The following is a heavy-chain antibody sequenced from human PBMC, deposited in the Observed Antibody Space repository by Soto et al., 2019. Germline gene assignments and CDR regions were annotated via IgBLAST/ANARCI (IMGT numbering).Heavy chain of an antibody. CDR2: INPSGGST. Sequence: GASVKVSCEASGDTFTSYYMHWLRQAPGQGLEWMGIINPSGGSTSYAQKFQGRVTMTRDTSTSTVYMELSSLRSEDTAVYYCARDRTKAGTNLTYWAQGTLVPVSS. V-gene: IGHV1-46*03. D-gene: IGHD1-7*01. J-gene: IGHJ4*02. CDR3: ARDRTKAGTNLTY. CDR1: GDTFTSYY.